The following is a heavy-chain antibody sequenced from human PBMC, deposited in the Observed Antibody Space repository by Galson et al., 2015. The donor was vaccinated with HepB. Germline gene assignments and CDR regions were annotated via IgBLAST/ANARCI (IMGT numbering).Heavy chain of an antibody. CDR1: GYTLSELS. V-gene: IGHV1-24*01. J-gene: IGHJ3*01. Sequence: SVKVSCKVSGYTLSELSMHWVRQAPGKGLEWMGGFYPEDGEAIYAQKLQGRVSMTEDTSTDTAYMELRSLSSEDTAVYFCATEGAHNAKDAFDFWGQGTVVTVSS. CDR3: ATEGAHNAKDAFDF. D-gene: IGHD5-24*01. CDR2: FYPEDGEA.